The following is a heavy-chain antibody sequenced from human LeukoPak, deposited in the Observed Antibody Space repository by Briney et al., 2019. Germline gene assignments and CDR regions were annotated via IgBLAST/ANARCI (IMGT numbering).Heavy chain of an antibody. CDR1: GFTFTKAW. J-gene: IGHJ4*02. CDR3: STDRGARDY. D-gene: IGHD3-10*01. CDR2: IKSKADGGTA. Sequence: PGGSLRLSCAASGFTFTKAWMSWVRQAPGKGLEWVGRIKSKADGGTADYAAPIKGRFTISRDDSKNTLFLQMSSLKTEDTAVYYCSTDRGARDYWGQGTLVTVSS. V-gene: IGHV3-15*01.